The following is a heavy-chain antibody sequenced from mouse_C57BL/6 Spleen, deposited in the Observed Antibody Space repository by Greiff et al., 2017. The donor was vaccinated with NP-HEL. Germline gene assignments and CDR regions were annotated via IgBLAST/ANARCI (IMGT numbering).Heavy chain of an antibody. J-gene: IGHJ4*01. CDR1: GYTFTSYW. CDR3: ARKNPYDYGSSYGAMDY. V-gene: IGHV1-69*01. CDR2: IDPSDSYT. Sequence: QVQLQQPGAELVMPGASVKLSCKASGYTFTSYWMHWVKQRPGQGLEWIGEIDPSDSYTNYNQKFKGKSTLTVDKSSSTAYMQLSSLTSEDSAVYYVARKNPYDYGSSYGAMDYWGQGTSVTVSS. D-gene: IGHD1-1*01.